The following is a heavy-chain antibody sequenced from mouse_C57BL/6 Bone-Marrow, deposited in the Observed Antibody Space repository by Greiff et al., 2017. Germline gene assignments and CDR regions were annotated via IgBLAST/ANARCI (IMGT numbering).Heavy chain of an antibody. Sequence: VQLQQSGPELVKPGASVKISCKASGYTFTDYYMNWVKQSHGKSLEWIGDINPNNGGTSYNQKFKGKATLTVDKSSSTAYMELRSLTSEDSAVYYCARSDSTAYFDDWGQGATLTVSS. D-gene: IGHD3-3*01. CDR2: INPNNGGT. V-gene: IGHV1-26*01. CDR1: GYTFTDYY. CDR3: ARSDSTAYFDD. J-gene: IGHJ2*01.